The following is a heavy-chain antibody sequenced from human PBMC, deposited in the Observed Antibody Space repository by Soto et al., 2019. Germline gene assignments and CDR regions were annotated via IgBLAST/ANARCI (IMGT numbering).Heavy chain of an antibody. V-gene: IGHV3-30-3*01. D-gene: IGHD4-17*01. CDR1: GFTFSSTA. CDR2: ITSNENNR. CDR3: ARVTLSNYGDSYYFDY. J-gene: IGHJ4*02. Sequence: PGGSLRLSCAASGFTFSSTAMHWVRQAPGKGLEWVAVITSNENNRYYADSIKGRFTISRDNSKNTVYLQLNSLRPEDTAVHYCARVTLSNYGDSYYFDYWGQGTLVTVSS.